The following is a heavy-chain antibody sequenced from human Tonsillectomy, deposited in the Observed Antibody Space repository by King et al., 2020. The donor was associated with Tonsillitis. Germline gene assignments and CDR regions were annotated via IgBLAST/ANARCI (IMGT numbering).Heavy chain of an antibody. D-gene: IGHD1-26*01. V-gene: IGHV4-34*01. Sequence: QVQLQQWGAGQVKPSETLSLTCGVYGGSFNGYFWSWIRQPPGKELEWNGEINHSGSTNYNPSLQSRVTMSVDRSKSQFSLEMNSVSAADTAVYYCARIASYYNYYYIDVWSTGTTVTVSS. CDR3: ARIASYYNYYYIDV. CDR1: GGSFNGYF. CDR2: INHSGST. J-gene: IGHJ6*03.